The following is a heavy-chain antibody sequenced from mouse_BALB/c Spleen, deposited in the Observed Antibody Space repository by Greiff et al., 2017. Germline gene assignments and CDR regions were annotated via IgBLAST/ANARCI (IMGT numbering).Heavy chain of an antibody. Sequence: EVQLQQSGPELMKPGASVKISCKASGYSFTSYYMHWVKQSHGKSLEWIGYIDPFNGGTSYNQKFKGKATLTVDKSSSTAYMHLSSLTSEDSAVYYCAGPSRWYFDVWGAGTTVTVSS. CDR2: IDPFNGGT. CDR1: GYSFTSYY. J-gene: IGHJ1*01. CDR3: AGPSRWYFDV. V-gene: IGHV1S135*01.